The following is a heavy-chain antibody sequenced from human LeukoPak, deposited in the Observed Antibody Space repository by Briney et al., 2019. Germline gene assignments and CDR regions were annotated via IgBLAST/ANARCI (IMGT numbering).Heavy chain of an antibody. CDR2: ISSSGDTT. V-gene: IGHV3-23*01. CDR1: GFTFSSYA. CDR3: AKLGGQWLVNFYDY. Sequence: SGGSLRLSCAASGFTFSSYAMSWVCQAPGKGLEWVSAISSSGDTTYYADSVKGRFTISRDNSKNTLYLQMNSLRAEDTAVYYCAKLGGQWLVNFYDYWGQGTLVTVSS. D-gene: IGHD6-19*01. J-gene: IGHJ4*02.